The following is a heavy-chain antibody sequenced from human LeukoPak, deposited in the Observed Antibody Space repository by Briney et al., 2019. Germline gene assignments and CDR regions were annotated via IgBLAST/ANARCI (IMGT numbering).Heavy chain of an antibody. J-gene: IGHJ4*02. CDR3: ARSSILWFGEYRVPDFDY. D-gene: IGHD3-10*01. CDR2: INPSGGST. Sequence: ASVKVSCKASGYTFTSYYMHWVRQAPGQGLEWMGIINPSGGSTSYARKFQGRVTMTRDMSTSTVYMELSSLRSEDTAVYYCARSSILWFGEYRVPDFDYWGQGTLVTVSS. V-gene: IGHV1-46*01. CDR1: GYTFTSYY.